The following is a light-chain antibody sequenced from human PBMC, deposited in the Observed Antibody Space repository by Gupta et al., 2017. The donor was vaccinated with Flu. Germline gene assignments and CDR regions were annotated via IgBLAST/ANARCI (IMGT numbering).Light chain of an antibody. CDR1: SPSIGAYYD. Sequence: QSVPTQPPSVSGAPGPRITISCTGSSPSIGAYYDVHWYQQLPGTAPKLLIFGNTNRPSGVPDRFSGSKSGTSASLVITGLQAGDEADYYCQSFDSSLSAVVFGGGTKLTVL. CDR3: QSFDSSLSAVV. CDR2: GNT. V-gene: IGLV1-40*01. J-gene: IGLJ2*01.